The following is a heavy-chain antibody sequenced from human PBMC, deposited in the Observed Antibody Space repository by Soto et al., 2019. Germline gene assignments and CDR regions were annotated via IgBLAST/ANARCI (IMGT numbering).Heavy chain of an antibody. J-gene: IGHJ4*02. Sequence: QVQLVQSGAEVKKPGASVKVSCQASGYTFTSYAMHWVRQAPGQRLEWMGWINAGNGNTKYSQKFQGRVTITRDTSASTAYMEMSSLRSEDTAVYYCARDRAYSSSSHIFDYWGQGTLVTVSS. CDR3: ARDRAYSSSSHIFDY. CDR2: INAGNGNT. V-gene: IGHV1-3*01. D-gene: IGHD6-6*01. CDR1: GYTFTSYA.